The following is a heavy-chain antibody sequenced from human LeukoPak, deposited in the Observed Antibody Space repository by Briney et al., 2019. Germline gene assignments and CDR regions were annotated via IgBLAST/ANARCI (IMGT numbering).Heavy chain of an antibody. J-gene: IGHJ4*02. D-gene: IGHD3-22*01. CDR1: GFTFDDYG. CDR3: ARDRGYYDSSGYDD. V-gene: IGHV3-20*04. Sequence: TGGSLRLSCAASGFTFDDYGMSWVRQAPGRGLEWVSGFNWYGGSTGYADSVKGRFTISRDNAKNSLYLQMNSLRAEDTALYYCARDRGYYDSSGYDDWGQGTLVTVSS. CDR2: FNWYGGST.